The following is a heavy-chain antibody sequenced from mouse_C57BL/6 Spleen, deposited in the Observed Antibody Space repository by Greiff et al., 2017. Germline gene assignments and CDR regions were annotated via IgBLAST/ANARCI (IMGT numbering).Heavy chain of an antibody. CDR2: IHPNSGST. Sequence: QVQLKQPGAELVKPGASVKLSCKASGYTFTSYWMHWVKQRPGQGLEWIGMIHPNSGSTNYNEKFKSKATLTVDKSSSTAYMQLSSLTSEDSAVYYCARSSYGNSYAMDYWGQGTSVTVSS. CDR3: ARSSYGNSYAMDY. CDR1: GYTFTSYW. D-gene: IGHD2-1*01. J-gene: IGHJ4*01. V-gene: IGHV1-64*01.